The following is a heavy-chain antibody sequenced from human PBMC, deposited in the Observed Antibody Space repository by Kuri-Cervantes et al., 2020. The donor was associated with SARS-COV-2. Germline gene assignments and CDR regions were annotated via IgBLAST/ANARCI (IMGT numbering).Heavy chain of an antibody. CDR2: IIHGGST. CDR1: AGTFSAYC. J-gene: IGHJ3*02. D-gene: IGHD3-10*02. V-gene: IGHV4-34*12. CDR3: ARHVRGTGATSALDI. Sequence: SETLSLTCYVYAGTFSAYCWSWIRQPPGKGLEWIGEIIHGGSTNYNPSLKSRVTISVDTSKNQFSLKLSSVTAADTAVYYCARHVRGTGATSALDIWGQGTMVTVSS.